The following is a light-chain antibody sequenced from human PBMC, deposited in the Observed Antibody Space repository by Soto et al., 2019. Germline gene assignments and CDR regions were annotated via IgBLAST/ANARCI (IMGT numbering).Light chain of an antibody. Sequence: AVLLTQSPSSFSASTGDRATITCRASQDIHNYLALYQQVPGKAPKLLLYAASILQTGVPSRFSGSGSGTDFTLTIDGLQSEDFATYFCQHYYNYPWTFGQGTTVK. CDR1: QDIHNY. CDR3: QHYYNYPWT. J-gene: IGKJ1*01. V-gene: IGKV1-8*01. CDR2: AAS.